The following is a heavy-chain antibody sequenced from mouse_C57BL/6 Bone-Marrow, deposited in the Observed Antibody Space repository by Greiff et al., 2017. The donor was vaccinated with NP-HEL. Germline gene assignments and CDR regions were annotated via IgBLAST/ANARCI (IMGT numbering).Heavy chain of an antibody. D-gene: IGHD1-1*01. V-gene: IGHV6-6*01. CDR3: TRPGGSPFYYFDY. Sequence: EVQLVESGGGLVQPGGSMKLSCAASGFTFSDAWMDWVRQSPEKGLEWVADIRNKANNHATYYAESVQGRLTISRDDSKSSVYLQMISLRAEDTGIYYFTRPGGSPFYYFDYWGQGTTLTVSS. CDR2: IRNKANNHAT. J-gene: IGHJ2*01. CDR1: GFTFSDAW.